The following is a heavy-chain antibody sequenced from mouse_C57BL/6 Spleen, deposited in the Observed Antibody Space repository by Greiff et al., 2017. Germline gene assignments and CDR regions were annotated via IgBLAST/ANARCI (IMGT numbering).Heavy chain of an antibody. D-gene: IGHD2-12*01. CDR2: ISYDGSN. CDR3: ARDCDDGYFDV. J-gene: IGHJ1*03. V-gene: IGHV3-6*01. Sequence: EVQLKESGPGLVKPSQSLSLTCSVTGYSITSGYYWNWIRQFPGNKLEWMGYISYDGSNNYNPSLKNRISITRDTSKNQFFLKLNSVTTEDTATYDCARDCDDGYFDVWGTGTTVTVSS. CDR1: GYSITSGYY.